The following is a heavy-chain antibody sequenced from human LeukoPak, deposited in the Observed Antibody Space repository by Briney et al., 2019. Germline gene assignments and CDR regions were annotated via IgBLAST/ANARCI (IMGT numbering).Heavy chain of an antibody. Sequence: ASVKVSCKASGGTFSSYAISWVRQAPGQGLEWMGRIIPIVGIANYAQTFQGRVTSTADKSTSTAYMELSSLRSDDTAVYYCAKDWQDYSSVGGSGPFDCWGQGTLVTVSS. CDR3: AKDWQDYSSVGGSGPFDC. CDR2: IIPIVGIA. D-gene: IGHD4-4*01. V-gene: IGHV1-69*04. J-gene: IGHJ4*02. CDR1: GGTFSSYA.